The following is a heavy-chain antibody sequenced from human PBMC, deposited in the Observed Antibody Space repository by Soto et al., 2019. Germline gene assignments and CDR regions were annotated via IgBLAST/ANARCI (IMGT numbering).Heavy chain of an antibody. CDR1: GFTFSSYG. CDR3: ARSPYYYDSSNYYGY. CDR2: ISSSSTTI. J-gene: IGHJ4*02. V-gene: IGHV3-48*02. Sequence: EVQLVESGGGLVQPGGSLRLSCAASGFTFSSYGMNWVRQAPGKGLEWVSYISSSSTTIYYADSVKGRFTIFRDNAKNSLYLQLNSLRDEDTAVYYCARSPYYYDSSNYYGYCGQGTLVTVSS. D-gene: IGHD3-22*01.